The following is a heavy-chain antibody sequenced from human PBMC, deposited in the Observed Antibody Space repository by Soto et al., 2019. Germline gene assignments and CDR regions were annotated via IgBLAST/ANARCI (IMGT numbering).Heavy chain of an antibody. D-gene: IGHD5-12*01. CDR3: ARGRGYSGDDHYYYFDMDV. J-gene: IGHJ6*02. CDR2: SIPIFGTA. CDR1: GGTFNNYP. V-gene: IGHV1-69*01. Sequence: QVQLVQSGAEVKKPGSSVKVSCKASGGTFNNYPITWVRQAPGEGLEWMGGSIPIFGTANYAQQFQGRVTISGDESTSTDYMELSSLRSEDTAVYYCARGRGYSGDDHYYYFDMDVWGQGTTVTVSS.